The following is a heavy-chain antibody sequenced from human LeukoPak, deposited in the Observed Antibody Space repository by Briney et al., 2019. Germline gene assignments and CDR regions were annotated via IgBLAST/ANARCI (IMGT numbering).Heavy chain of an antibody. CDR1: GASISSYY. CDR2: IYASGST. J-gene: IGHJ6*03. D-gene: IGHD2-15*01. Sequence: SETLSLTCTVSGASISSYYWSWIRQPPGKGLEWIGYIYASGSTNYNPSLKSRVTMSVDTSKNQFSLKLSSATAADTAVYYCARRFGYCNGGRCNDLRHYYYYMDVWGKGTTVTVSS. CDR3: ARRFGYCNGGRCNDLRHYYYYMDV. V-gene: IGHV4-4*09.